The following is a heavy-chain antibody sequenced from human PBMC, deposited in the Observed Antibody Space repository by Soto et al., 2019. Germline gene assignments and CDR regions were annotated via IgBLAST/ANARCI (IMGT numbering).Heavy chain of an antibody. V-gene: IGHV5-51*01. CDR1: GYGFTNYW. CDR2: IYPADSEA. D-gene: IGHD3-3*01. Sequence: GESLKISCKGSGYGFTNYWIGWVRQMPGKGLEWMGIIYPADSEARYSPSFRGQVTISADRSISTAYLHLSSLKASDTAVYYCARLVTIFGVVISGGMDVWGQGTTVTVSS. CDR3: ARLVTIFGVVISGGMDV. J-gene: IGHJ6*02.